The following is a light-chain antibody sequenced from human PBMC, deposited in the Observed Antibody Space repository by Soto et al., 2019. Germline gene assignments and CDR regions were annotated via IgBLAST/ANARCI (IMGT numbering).Light chain of an antibody. CDR3: PQYQNWPPHT. Sequence: EIVMTQSPATLSVSPGERATLSCRASQSVSRNLAWYQQKPGQAPRLLTYGASTRATAIPTRFSGSGSWTEYTLTIINLQSEDFAVYYCPQYQNWPPHTFGGGTKVQIK. V-gene: IGKV3-15*01. CDR1: QSVSRN. J-gene: IGKJ4*01. CDR2: GAS.